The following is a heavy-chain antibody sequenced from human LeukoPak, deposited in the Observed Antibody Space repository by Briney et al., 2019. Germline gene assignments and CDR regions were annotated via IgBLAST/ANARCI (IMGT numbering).Heavy chain of an antibody. Sequence: GSSVKVSCKASGGTFSSYAISWVRQAPGQGLEWMGGIIPIFGTANYAQKFQGRVTITADESTSTAYMELSSLRSEDTAVYYCARADIVVVPAARRGGGGGYYYYMDVWGKGTTVTVSS. CDR2: IIPIFGTA. J-gene: IGHJ6*03. D-gene: IGHD2-2*01. CDR1: GGTFSSYA. V-gene: IGHV1-69*01. CDR3: ARADIVVVPAARRGGGGGYYYYMDV.